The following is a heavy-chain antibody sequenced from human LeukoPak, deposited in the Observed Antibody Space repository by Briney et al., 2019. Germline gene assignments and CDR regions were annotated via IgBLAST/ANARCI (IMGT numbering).Heavy chain of an antibody. J-gene: IGHJ4*02. CDR1: GGSISSNSYY. V-gene: IGHV4-39*01. CDR2: IYYSGST. CDR3: ASGYSYDLFDY. D-gene: IGHD5-18*01. Sequence: SETLSLTCAVSGGSISSNSYYWGWIRQPPGKGLEWIGSIYYSGSTYYNPSLKSRVTISVDTSKNQFSLKLSSVTAADTAVYYCASGYSYDLFDYWGQGTLVTVSS.